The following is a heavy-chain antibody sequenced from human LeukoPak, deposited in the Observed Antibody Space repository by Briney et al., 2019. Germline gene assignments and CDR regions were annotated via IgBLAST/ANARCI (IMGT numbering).Heavy chain of an antibody. J-gene: IGHJ5*02. V-gene: IGHV1-2*02. Sequence: ASVKVSCKASGYTFTGYYMHWVRQAPGQGLEWMGWINPNSGGTNYAQKFQGRVTMTRDTSISTAYMELSRLRSDDTAVYYCARVGYCSGGSCYSQGWFDPWGQGTLVTVSP. D-gene: IGHD2-15*01. CDR2: INPNSGGT. CDR1: GYTFTGYY. CDR3: ARVGYCSGGSCYSQGWFDP.